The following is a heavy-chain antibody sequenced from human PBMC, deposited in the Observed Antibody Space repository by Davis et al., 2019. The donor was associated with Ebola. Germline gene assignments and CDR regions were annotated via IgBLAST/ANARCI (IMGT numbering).Heavy chain of an antibody. CDR2: ISAYNGNT. Sequence: AASVKVSCKASGYTFTSYGISWVRQASGQGLEWMGWISAYNGNTDSTHKFQGRLTMTKNISIGTAYMELSTLTSEDTAVYYCARRVYSRSGFDSWGQGTLVTVSS. CDR3: ARRVYSRSGFDS. V-gene: IGHV1-18*01. CDR1: GYTFTSYG. J-gene: IGHJ4*02. D-gene: IGHD2-8*01.